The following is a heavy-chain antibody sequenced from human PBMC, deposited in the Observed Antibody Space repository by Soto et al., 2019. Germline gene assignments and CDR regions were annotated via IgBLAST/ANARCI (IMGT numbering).Heavy chain of an antibody. V-gene: IGHV5-51*01. D-gene: IGHD6-19*01. CDR1: GYSFTNYW. CDR3: ARSRRGAYSSGWYSPSGYYNYVIDV. J-gene: IGHJ6*02. CDR2: IHPGDSDT. Sequence: GESLKISCQGSGYSFTNYWVGWVRQIPGRGLEWMGIIHPGDSDTRYSPFFQGQVTISADTSISTAYLQWTSLKASDTAMYYCARSRRGAYSSGWYSPSGYYNYVIDVCAQGTKVTVSS.